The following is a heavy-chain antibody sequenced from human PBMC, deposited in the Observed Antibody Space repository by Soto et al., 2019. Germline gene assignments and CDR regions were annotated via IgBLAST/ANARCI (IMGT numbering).Heavy chain of an antibody. V-gene: IGHV4-39*01. CDR1: GGSISSSSYY. CDR3: ASIDYDFWSGFPSGGVY. CDR2: IYYSGST. Sequence: SETLSLTCTVSGGSISSSSYYWGWIRQPPGKGLEWIGSIYYSGSTYYNPSLKSRVTISVDTSKNQFSLKLSSVTAADTAVYYCASIDYDFWSGFPSGGVYWGQGTLVTVSS. J-gene: IGHJ4*02. D-gene: IGHD3-3*01.